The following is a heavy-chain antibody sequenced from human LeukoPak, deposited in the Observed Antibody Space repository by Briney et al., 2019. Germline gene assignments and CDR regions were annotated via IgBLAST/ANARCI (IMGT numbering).Heavy chain of an antibody. D-gene: IGHD4-17*01. CDR2: IYYSGST. J-gene: IGHJ4*02. CDR1: GGSISSYY. V-gene: IGHV4-59*01. Sequence: SETLSLTCTVSGGSISSYYWSWVRQPPGKGLEWIGYIYYSGSTNYNPSLKSRVTMSVDTSKKQFSPKLSSVTAADTAVYYCARGRPPHDYGTLFDYWGQGTLVTVSS. CDR3: ARGRPPHDYGTLFDY.